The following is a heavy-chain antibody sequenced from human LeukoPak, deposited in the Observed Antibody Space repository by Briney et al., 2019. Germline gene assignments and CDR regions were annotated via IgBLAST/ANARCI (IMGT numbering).Heavy chain of an antibody. CDR1: GGSISSSSYY. CDR2: IYYSGST. V-gene: IGHV4-39*07. J-gene: IGHJ4*02. D-gene: IGHD1-26*01. CDR3: ARGPSGSYYNY. Sequence: SETLSLTCTVSGGSISSSSYYWGWIRQPPGKGLEWIGSIYYSGSTYYNPSLKSRVTISVDTSKNQFSLKLSSVTAADTAVYYCARGPSGSYYNYWGQGTLVTVSS.